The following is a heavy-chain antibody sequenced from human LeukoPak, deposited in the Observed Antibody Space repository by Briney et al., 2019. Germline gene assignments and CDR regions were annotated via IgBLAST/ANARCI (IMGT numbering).Heavy chain of an antibody. Sequence: ASVKVSCKASGYTFTSYGITWVRQAPGQGLEWMGWIGGYNGNTNYAQKFQGRVTMTTDTSTSTVYMELRSLRSDDTAVYYCARDDNYGSGQPDDWGQGTLVTVSS. D-gene: IGHD3-10*01. J-gene: IGHJ4*02. CDR1: GYTFTSYG. V-gene: IGHV1-18*01. CDR3: ARDDNYGSGQPDD. CDR2: IGGYNGNT.